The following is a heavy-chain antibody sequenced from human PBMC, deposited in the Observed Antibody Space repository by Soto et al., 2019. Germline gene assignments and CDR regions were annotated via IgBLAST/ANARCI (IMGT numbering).Heavy chain of an antibody. V-gene: IGHV1-69*06. CDR1: GGTFSSYA. CDR2: IIPIFGTA. D-gene: IGHD6-25*01. CDR3: ARDRRVIAAGMSNWFDP. J-gene: IGHJ5*02. Sequence: QVQLVQSGAEVKKPGSSVKVSCKASGGTFSSYAISWVRQAPGQGLEWMGGIIPIFGTANYAQKFQGRVRITADKSTRTAYMELSSLRFEARAGYYCARDRRVIAAGMSNWFDPWGQGTLVTVSS.